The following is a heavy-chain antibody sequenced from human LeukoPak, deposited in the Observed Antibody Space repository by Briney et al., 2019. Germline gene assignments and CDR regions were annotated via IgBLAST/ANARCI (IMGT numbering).Heavy chain of an antibody. J-gene: IGHJ4*02. CDR1: RYTFTGYY. CDR3: ARDEYCSGGSCYSGDY. V-gene: IGHV1-2*04. CDR2: IDPNSGGT. Sequence: ASVKVSCKASRYTFTGYYMHWVRQAPGQGLEWMGRIDPNSGGTNYAQKFQGWVTMTRDTSISTAYMELSRLRSDDTAVYYCARDEYCSGGSCYSGDYWGQGTLVTVSS. D-gene: IGHD2-15*01.